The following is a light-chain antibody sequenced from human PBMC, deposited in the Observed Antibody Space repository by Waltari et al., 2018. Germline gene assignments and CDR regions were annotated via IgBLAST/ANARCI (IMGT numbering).Light chain of an antibody. J-gene: IGKJ2*03. V-gene: IGKV3-20*01. CDR2: STS. CDR1: ERVDSRY. Sequence: EIVLTQSPGTLYLSPGERAALSCRASERVDSRYLAWYQQKPGQAPSLLIYSTSSRATGIPDRFSGSGSGTDFTLTITKLEPEDFAVYYCQQFGSSSFSFGQGTKLEIK. CDR3: QQFGSSSFS.